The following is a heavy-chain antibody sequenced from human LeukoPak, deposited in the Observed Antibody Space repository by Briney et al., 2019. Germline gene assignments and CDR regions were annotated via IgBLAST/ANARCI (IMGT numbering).Heavy chain of an antibody. CDR2: INHSGST. V-gene: IGHV4-34*01. D-gene: IGHD5-18*01. J-gene: IGHJ5*02. Sequence: SETLSLTCAVYGGSFSGYYWSWIRQPPWKGLDWIGEINHSGSTNYNPSLKSRVTISVDTSKNQFSLKLSSVTAADTAVYYCARARRGYNYRGNWFDPWGQGTLVTVSS. CDR3: ARARRGYNYRGNWFDP. CDR1: GGSFSGYY.